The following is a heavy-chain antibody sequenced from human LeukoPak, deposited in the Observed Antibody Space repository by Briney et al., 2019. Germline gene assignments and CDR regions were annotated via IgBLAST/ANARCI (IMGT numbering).Heavy chain of an antibody. CDR2: IYTSGST. V-gene: IGHV4-61*02. CDR3: ARIRRGSPYAFDI. J-gene: IGHJ3*02. Sequence: SETLSLTCTVSGCSISSGSYYWSWIRQPAGKGLEWIGRIYTSGSTNYNPSLKSLVTISVDTSKNQFSLKLSSVTAADTAVYYCARIRRGSPYAFDIWGQGTMVTVYS. CDR1: GCSISSGSYY.